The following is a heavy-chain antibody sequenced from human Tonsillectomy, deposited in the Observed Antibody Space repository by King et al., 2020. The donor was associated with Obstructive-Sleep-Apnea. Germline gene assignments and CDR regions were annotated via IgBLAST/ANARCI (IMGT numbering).Heavy chain of an antibody. V-gene: IGHV4-30-4*01. CDR1: GDSINSGEDY. J-gene: IGHJ4*02. Sequence: QLQESGPGLVKPSQTLSLTCTVSGDSINSGEDYWGWIRQPPGKGREWIGYIYYSGSTYYSPSLKSRVNISVDTSKNQFSLRLTSVTAADTAVYYCARVHYYDTSGYYYYFDYWGQGTLVTVS. D-gene: IGHD3-22*01. CDR3: ARVHYYDTSGYYYYFDY. CDR2: IYYSGST.